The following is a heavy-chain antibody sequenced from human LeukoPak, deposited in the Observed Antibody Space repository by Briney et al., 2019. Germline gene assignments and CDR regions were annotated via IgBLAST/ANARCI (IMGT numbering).Heavy chain of an antibody. V-gene: IGHV3-21*01. CDR2: ISSSSSYI. CDR1: GFTFTTYS. J-gene: IGHJ6*03. Sequence: GGSLRLSCEASGFTFTTYSMTWVRQAPGKGLEWVSSISSSSSYIYYADSVKGRFTISRDNAKNSLYLQMNSLRAEDTAVYYCARPMIVTPYYYYMDVWGKGTTVTVSS. D-gene: IGHD3-22*01. CDR3: ARPMIVTPYYYYMDV.